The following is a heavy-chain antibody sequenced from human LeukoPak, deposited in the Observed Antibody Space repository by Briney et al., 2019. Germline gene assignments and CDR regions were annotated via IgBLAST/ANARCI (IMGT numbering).Heavy chain of an antibody. D-gene: IGHD5-24*01. CDR3: AKGDVEMAKSDAFDI. CDR2: ISDNGGST. CDR1: GITLNNYG. Sequence: GGSLRLSCVVSGITLNNYGMTWVRPAPGKGLEWVAGISDNGGSTKYADSVKGRFTISRDNAKNSLYLQMNSLRAEDTALYYCAKGDVEMAKSDAFDIWGQGTMVTVSS. V-gene: IGHV3-20*04. J-gene: IGHJ3*02.